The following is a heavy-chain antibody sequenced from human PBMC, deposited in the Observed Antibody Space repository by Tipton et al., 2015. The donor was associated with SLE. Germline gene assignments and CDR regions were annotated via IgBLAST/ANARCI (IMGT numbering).Heavy chain of an antibody. D-gene: IGHD3-22*01. CDR1: GGSISSYY. CDR3: ASSHYYDSSGYFDY. J-gene: IGHJ4*02. CDR2: ISYSGST. V-gene: IGHV4-59*01. Sequence: LRLSCTVSGGSISSYYWNWIRQPPGKGLEWIGYISYSGSTNYNPSLNSRVTISVGTSKNQFSLKVSSVTAADTAVYYCASSHYYDSSGYFDYWGQGTLVTVSS.